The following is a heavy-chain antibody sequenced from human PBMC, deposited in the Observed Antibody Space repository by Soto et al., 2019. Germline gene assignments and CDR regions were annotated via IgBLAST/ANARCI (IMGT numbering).Heavy chain of an antibody. Sequence: GGSLRLSCAASGFKFSNYAMSWVRQAPGKGLEWVSLISATGGGTYYADSVKGRFTISRDNSHNTLYLQVHSLTAEDTAVYYCAKDRRAGGNSAFYFDFRGQGAQVTVSS. CDR2: ISATGGGT. V-gene: IGHV3-23*01. CDR1: GFKFSNYA. CDR3: AKDRRAGGNSAFYFDF. J-gene: IGHJ4*02. D-gene: IGHD3-16*01.